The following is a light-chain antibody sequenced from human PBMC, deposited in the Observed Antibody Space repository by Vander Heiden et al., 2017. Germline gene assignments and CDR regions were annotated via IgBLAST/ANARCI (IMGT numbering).Light chain of an antibody. CDR1: QDISNY. CDR3: QQYDNLYT. J-gene: IGKJ2*01. V-gene: IGKV1-33*01. CDR2: DAS. Sequence: IQMTQSPSSLSASVGDRLTITCQASQDISNYLNWYQQKPGKAPKLLIYDASNLETGVPSRFSGSGSGTDFTFTISSLQPEDIATYYCQQYDNLYTFGQGTKLEIK.